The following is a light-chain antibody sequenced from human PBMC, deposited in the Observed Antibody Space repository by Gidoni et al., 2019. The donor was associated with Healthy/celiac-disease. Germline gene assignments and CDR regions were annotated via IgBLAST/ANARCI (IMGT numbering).Light chain of an antibody. CDR1: QSISSY. J-gene: IGKJ1*01. CDR3: QQSYSTPPVA. CDR2: AAS. Sequence: DIQMTQSPSYLSASVGDRVTITCRASQSISSYLNWYQQKPGKAPKLLIYAASSLQSGVPSRFSGSGSGTDFTLTISSLQPEDFATYYCQQSYSTPPVAFGQGTKVEIK. V-gene: IGKV1-39*01.